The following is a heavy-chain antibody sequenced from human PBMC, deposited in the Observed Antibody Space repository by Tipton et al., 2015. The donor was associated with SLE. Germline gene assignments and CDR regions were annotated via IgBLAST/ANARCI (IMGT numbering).Heavy chain of an antibody. V-gene: IGHV4-59*01. CDR1: GGSMNDYY. CDR3: ARMRGGYNAHY. J-gene: IGHJ4*02. Sequence: TLSLTCPVSGGSMNDYYWSWIRQPPGKGLEWIGYIYYTGSSNHNPSLKGRVTMSVDTSKNQFSLKVKSVTTADTAVYYCARMRGGYNAHYWGQGILVTVSS. D-gene: IGHD5-24*01. CDR2: IYYTGSS.